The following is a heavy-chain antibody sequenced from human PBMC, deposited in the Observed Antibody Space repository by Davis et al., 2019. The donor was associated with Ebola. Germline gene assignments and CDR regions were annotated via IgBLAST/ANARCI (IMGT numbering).Heavy chain of an antibody. CDR3: ARGGGYSGYDKLDY. D-gene: IGHD5-12*01. Sequence: AASVKVSCKASGGTFSSCTITWVRQAPGQGLECMGRIIPVLGMPTYAQKFQGRVTITADISTTTAYMELSSLRSEDTAVYYCARGGGYSGYDKLDYWGQGTLVTVSS. J-gene: IGHJ4*02. CDR2: IIPVLGMP. CDR1: GGTFSSCT. V-gene: IGHV1-69*02.